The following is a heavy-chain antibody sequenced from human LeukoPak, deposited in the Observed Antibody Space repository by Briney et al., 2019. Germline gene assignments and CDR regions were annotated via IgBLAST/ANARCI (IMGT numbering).Heavy chain of an antibody. CDR1: GYTFTSYG. Sequence: GASVKVSCKASGYTFTSYGISWVRQAPGQGLEWMGWISAYNGSTNYAQKLQGRVTMTTDTSTSTAYMELRSLRSDDTAVYYCARAAIVVVPAALDPSSYYYYGMDVWGQGTTVTVSS. J-gene: IGHJ6*02. D-gene: IGHD2-2*01. CDR2: ISAYNGST. CDR3: ARAAIVVVPAALDPSSYYYYGMDV. V-gene: IGHV1-18*01.